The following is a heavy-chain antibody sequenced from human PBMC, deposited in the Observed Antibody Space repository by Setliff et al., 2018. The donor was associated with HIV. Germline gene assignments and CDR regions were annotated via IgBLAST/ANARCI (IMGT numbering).Heavy chain of an antibody. D-gene: IGHD1-26*01. Sequence: GGSLRLSCAASGFTFSGYSMNWVRQAPGKGLEWVSTIRHSNPYEYYADSVKGRFTISRDNAKKSLYLQMNSLSAEDTAVYYCARDEAIEGALTYFDLWGRGTLVTVSS. J-gene: IGHJ2*01. CDR3: ARDEAIEGALTYFDL. CDR1: GFTFSGYS. CDR2: IRHSNPYE. V-gene: IGHV3-21*01.